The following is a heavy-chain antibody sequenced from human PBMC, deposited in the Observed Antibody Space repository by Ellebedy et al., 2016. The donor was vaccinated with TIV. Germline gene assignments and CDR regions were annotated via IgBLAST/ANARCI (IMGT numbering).Heavy chain of an antibody. CDR3: ARGLERSYEAFDI. V-gene: IGHV1-18*01. CDR1: GYTFTSYD. Sequence: AASVKVSCKASGYTFTSYDISWVRHAPGQGLEWMGWTSSYNGDTNYAQNLQGRVTMTTDASTSTVYMELRSLRSDDTAVYFCARGLERSYEAFDIWGQGTMVTVSS. J-gene: IGHJ3*02. D-gene: IGHD1-1*01. CDR2: TSSYNGDT.